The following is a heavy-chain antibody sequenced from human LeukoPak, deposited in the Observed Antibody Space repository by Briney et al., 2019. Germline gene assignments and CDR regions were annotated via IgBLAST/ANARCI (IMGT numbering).Heavy chain of an antibody. CDR1: GFIFSSYA. J-gene: IGHJ4*02. D-gene: IGHD3-3*01. CDR2: ISGSGGST. Sequence: GGSLRLSCATSGFIFSSYAMSWVRQAPGKGLEWVSAISGSGGSTYYADSVKGRFTISRDNSKNTLYLQMNSLRAEDTAVYYCAKDLQPLEWLSPYFDYWGQGTLVTVSS. V-gene: IGHV3-23*01. CDR3: AKDLQPLEWLSPYFDY.